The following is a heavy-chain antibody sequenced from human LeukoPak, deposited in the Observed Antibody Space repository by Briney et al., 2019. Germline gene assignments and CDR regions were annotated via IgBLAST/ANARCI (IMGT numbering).Heavy chain of an antibody. V-gene: IGHV4-59*12. CDR2: IYYSGST. CDR1: GGSISSYY. CDR3: ARDDI. Sequence: KPSETLSLTCTVSGGSISSYYWSWIRQPPGKGLEWIGYIYYSGSTYYNPSLKSRVTISVDTSKNQFSLKLSSVTAADTAVYYCARDDIWGQGTMVTVSS. J-gene: IGHJ3*02.